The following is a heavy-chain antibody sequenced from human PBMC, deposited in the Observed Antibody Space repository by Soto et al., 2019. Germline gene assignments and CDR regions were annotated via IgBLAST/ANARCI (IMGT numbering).Heavy chain of an antibody. CDR3: ARDQLFGYSYGFSFDY. CDR2: ISSSSSYI. J-gene: IGHJ4*02. CDR1: GFTFRSYS. D-gene: IGHD5-18*01. Sequence: GSLRLSCAASGFTFRSYSMNWVRQAPGKGLEWVSSISSSSSYIYYADSVKGRFTISRDNAKNSLYLQMNSLRAEDTAVYYCARDQLFGYSYGFSFDYWGQGTLVTVSS. V-gene: IGHV3-21*01.